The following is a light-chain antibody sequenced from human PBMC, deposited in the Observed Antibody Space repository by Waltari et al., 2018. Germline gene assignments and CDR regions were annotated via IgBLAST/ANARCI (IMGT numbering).Light chain of an antibody. J-gene: IGLJ2*01. CDR2: QDN. CDR3: QAWDSSTRV. CDR1: KLGDKY. Sequence: YELTQPPSVSVSPGQTASITCSGDKLGDKYACWYQQKPGQSPVLVIYQDNKRPSGIPERFSGSNSGNTATLTISGTQAMDEADYYCQAWDSSTRVFGGGTKLTVL. V-gene: IGLV3-1*01.